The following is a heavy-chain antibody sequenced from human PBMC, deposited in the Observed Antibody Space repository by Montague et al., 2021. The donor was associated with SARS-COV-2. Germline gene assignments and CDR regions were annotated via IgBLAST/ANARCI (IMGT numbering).Heavy chain of an antibody. CDR3: ARGREYSSSAGFDY. V-gene: IGHV4-34*01. D-gene: IGHD6-6*01. Sequence: ETLSLTCAVYGGAFSTSYWAWIRQSPGKGLEWIGNIDHSGTTNYNPXXXSRVSISVDTSKNQFSLKLSSVTAADTAVYYCARGREYSSSAGFDYWGQGTLVTVSS. CDR1: GGAFSTSY. CDR2: IDHSGTT. J-gene: IGHJ4*02.